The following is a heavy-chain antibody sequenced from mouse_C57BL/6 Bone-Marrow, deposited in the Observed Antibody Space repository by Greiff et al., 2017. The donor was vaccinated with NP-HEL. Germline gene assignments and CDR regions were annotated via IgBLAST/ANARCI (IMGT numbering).Heavy chain of an antibody. J-gene: IGHJ3*01. D-gene: IGHD1-1*01. CDR3: ARDYGSSRGFAY. CDR2: IDPSDSYT. CDR1: GSTFTSSW. V-gene: IGHV1-59*01. Sequence: VQLQQPGAELVRPGTSVKLSCKASGSTFTSSWMHWVKRRPGQGLEWIGVIDPSDSYTNYNQKFKGKATLTVDTSSSTAYMQLSSLTSEDSAVYYCARDYGSSRGFAYWGQGTLVTVSA.